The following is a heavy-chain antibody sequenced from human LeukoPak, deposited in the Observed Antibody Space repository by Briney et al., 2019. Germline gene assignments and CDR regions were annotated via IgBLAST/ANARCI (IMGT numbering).Heavy chain of an antibody. Sequence: ASVKVSCRASGYTFTGYYIHWVRQAPGQGLEWMGWINPNSGGTNYAQKFQGRVTMTRDTSISTAYMELSRLRSDDTAVYYCARDVGGASFDYWGQGTLVTVSS. J-gene: IGHJ4*02. CDR2: INPNSGGT. CDR3: ARDVGGASFDY. D-gene: IGHD1-26*01. CDR1: GYTFTGYY. V-gene: IGHV1-2*02.